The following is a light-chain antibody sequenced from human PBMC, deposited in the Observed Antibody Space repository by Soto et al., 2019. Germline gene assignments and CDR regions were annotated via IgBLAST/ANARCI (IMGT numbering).Light chain of an antibody. J-gene: IGKJ1*01. CDR2: NSS. CDR1: QSVRSNY. CDR3: QQYRDLPQT. V-gene: IGKV3-20*01. Sequence: EIVLTQSPGTLSLSPGERATISCRASQSVRSNYLAWYQQKPGQAPRLLIYNSSTRATGIPDRFSGSGSGTDFTLTISRLEPEDFALYYCQQYRDLPQTFGQGTKVDI.